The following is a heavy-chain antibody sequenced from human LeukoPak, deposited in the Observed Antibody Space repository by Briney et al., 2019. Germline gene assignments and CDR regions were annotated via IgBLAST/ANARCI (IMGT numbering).Heavy chain of an antibody. V-gene: IGHV3-33*06. CDR3: AKEGDYCSSSGCHKRGIDY. Sequence: GGSLRLSCAASGFTLSHYAMPWVRQAPGKGLEWVAVIWYDGSHDTYTDSVKGRFTVSRDNFKNVLHLQMNSLRVEDTAVYYCAKEGDYCSSSGCHKRGIDYWGQGTLVTVSS. J-gene: IGHJ4*02. D-gene: IGHD2-2*01. CDR2: IWYDGSHD. CDR1: GFTLSHYA.